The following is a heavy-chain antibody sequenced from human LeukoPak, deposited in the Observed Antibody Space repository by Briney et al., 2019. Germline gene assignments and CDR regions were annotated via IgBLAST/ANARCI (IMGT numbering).Heavy chain of an antibody. CDR2: IYYSGST. CDR3: ARAAYSSSSTYWFDP. D-gene: IGHD6-13*01. J-gene: IGHJ5*02. V-gene: IGHV4-34*01. Sequence: PSETLSLTCAVYGGSFSSYYWGCIRQPPGKGLEWIGGIYYSGSTYYNPSLKSRVTISVDTSKNQFSLKLSSVTAADTAVYYCARAAYSSSSTYWFDPWGQGTLVTVSS. CDR1: GGSFSSYY.